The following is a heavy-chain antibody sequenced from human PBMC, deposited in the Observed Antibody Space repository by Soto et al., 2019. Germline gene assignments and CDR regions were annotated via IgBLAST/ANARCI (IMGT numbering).Heavy chain of an antibody. CDR3: ARMDSWSLDY. CDR1: GFSLNNARMG. J-gene: IGHJ4*02. Sequence: SGPTLVNPTETLTLTCTVSGFSLNNARMGVSWIRQPPGKALEWLAHIFSNDEKSYSSSLKSRLTISKDTSKSQVVLTVTNMDLVDTATYYCARMDSWSLDYWGQGSLVTVSS. D-gene: IGHD2-8*01. CDR2: IFSNDEK. V-gene: IGHV2-26*01.